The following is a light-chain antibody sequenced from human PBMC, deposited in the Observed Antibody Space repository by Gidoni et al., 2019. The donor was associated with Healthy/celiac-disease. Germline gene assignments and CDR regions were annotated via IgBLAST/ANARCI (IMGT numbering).Light chain of an antibody. V-gene: IGKV4-1*01. Sequence: DIVMTQSPDSLAVSLGERATINCKSSQSVLYSSNNKNYLAWYQQKPGQPPKLLIYWASTRESGVPDRFRGSGSGTDFTLPISSLQAEDVAVYYCQQYYSTPWTFGQGTKVEIK. CDR2: WAS. CDR1: QSVLYSSNNKNY. CDR3: QQYYSTPWT. J-gene: IGKJ1*01.